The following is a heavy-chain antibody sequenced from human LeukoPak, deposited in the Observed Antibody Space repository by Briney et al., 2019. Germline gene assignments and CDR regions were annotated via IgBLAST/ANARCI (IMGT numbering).Heavy chain of an antibody. CDR1: GGSISSYY. J-gene: IGHJ4*02. D-gene: IGHD3-22*01. V-gene: IGHV4-34*01. CDR3: ARARLYDSSGLTFDY. Sequence: SETLSLTCTVSGGSISSYYWSWIRQPPGKGLEWIGEINHSGSTNYNPSLKSRVTISVDTSKNQFSLKLSSVTAADTAVYYCARARLYDSSGLTFDYWGQGTLVTVSS. CDR2: INHSGST.